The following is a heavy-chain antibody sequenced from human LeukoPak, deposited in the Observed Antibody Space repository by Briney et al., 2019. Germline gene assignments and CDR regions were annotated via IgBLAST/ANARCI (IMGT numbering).Heavy chain of an antibody. J-gene: IGHJ4*02. CDR1: GFTFSNYV. Sequence: GGSLRLSCAASGFTFSNYVMIWVRQAPGKGLEWVSGITASGDSTYYGDSVKGRFTMSRDNSKNTVYLQMNSLRVDDTAVYFCARRDIVVVISASDYWGQGTLVTVSS. V-gene: IGHV3-23*01. CDR2: ITASGDST. D-gene: IGHD2-15*01. CDR3: ARRDIVVVISASDY.